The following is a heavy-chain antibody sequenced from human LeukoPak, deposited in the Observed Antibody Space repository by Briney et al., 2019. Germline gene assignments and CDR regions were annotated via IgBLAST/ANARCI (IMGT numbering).Heavy chain of an antibody. Sequence: GGSLRLSCAASGFTFSSYAMTWVRQAPGKGLEWIGRIKSKTDGGTTDHAAPVKGRFTVSRDDSKNTLYLQMNSLKTEDTAVYYCTTDLEYSGYDSNYWGQGTLVTVSS. J-gene: IGHJ4*02. CDR2: IKSKTDGGTT. D-gene: IGHD5-12*01. CDR3: TTDLEYSGYDSNY. V-gene: IGHV3-15*01. CDR1: GFTFSSYA.